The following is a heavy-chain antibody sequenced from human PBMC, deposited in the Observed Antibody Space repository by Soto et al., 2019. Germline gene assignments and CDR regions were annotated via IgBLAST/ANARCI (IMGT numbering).Heavy chain of an antibody. Sequence: AETLSLTCTVSGGSISSSSYYWGWIRQPPGKGLEWIGSIYYSGSTYYNPSLKSRVTISVDTSKNQFSLKLSSVTAADTAVYYCARHPPYYYDSSGYIDYWGQGTLVTVSS. V-gene: IGHV4-39*01. CDR2: IYYSGST. J-gene: IGHJ4*02. CDR3: ARHPPYYYDSSGYIDY. D-gene: IGHD3-22*01. CDR1: GGSISSSSYY.